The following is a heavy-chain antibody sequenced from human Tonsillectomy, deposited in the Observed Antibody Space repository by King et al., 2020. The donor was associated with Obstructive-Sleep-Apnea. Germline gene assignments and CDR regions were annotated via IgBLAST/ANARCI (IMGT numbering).Heavy chain of an antibody. J-gene: IGHJ6*02. V-gene: IGHV3-30*18. Sequence: VQLVESGGGVVQPGRSLRLSCAASGFTFSSYCMHWIRPAPVKGLEGGAGISYDGSNKYYAVSVKGRFTISRDNSKNTLYLQMNSLRAEDTAVYYCAKDREQSDYYYYYGMDVWGQGTTVTVSS. D-gene: IGHD1/OR15-1a*01. CDR1: GFTFSSYC. CDR2: ISYDGSNK. CDR3: AKDREQSDYYYYYGMDV.